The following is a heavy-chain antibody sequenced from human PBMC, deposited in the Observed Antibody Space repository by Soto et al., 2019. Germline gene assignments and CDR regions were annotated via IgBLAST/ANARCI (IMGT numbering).Heavy chain of an antibody. J-gene: IGHJ6*02. CDR2: ISPFNTNT. Sequence: QAQLEQSGVEVKKPGASVQVSCKASCYIFTDYGITWVRQSPGQGLEWIGWISPFNTNTNYAQNFQDRVTLTKEKSPKTGDRGERGPKADDTAAEYWARNPKRGLGKGYPLGNYYYGLDGWGQGTTVIVSS. D-gene: IGHD1-1*01. CDR1: CYIFTDYG. V-gene: IGHV1-18*01. CDR3: ARNPKRGLGKGYPLGNYYYGLDG.